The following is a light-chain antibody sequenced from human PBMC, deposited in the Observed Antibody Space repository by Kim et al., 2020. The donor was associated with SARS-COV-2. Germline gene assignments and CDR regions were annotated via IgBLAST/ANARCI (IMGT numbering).Light chain of an antibody. Sequence: PSVGDRVTITCRASEEIISDLGWYEQNPGRGPRGMIYGASSLKSRVPSRFSDSGSGTEVAHTFSSGQPEDFATYFCLKQNSYPITFGQGERLEIK. CDR1: EEIISD. V-gene: IGKV1-17*01. CDR3: LKQNSYPIT. J-gene: IGKJ5*01. CDR2: GAS.